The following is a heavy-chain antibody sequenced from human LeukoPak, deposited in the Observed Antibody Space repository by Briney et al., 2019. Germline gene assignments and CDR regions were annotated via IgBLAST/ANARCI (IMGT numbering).Heavy chain of an antibody. V-gene: IGHV4-39*01. Sequence: SETLSLTCTVSGGSISSSSYYWGWIRQPPGKGLEWIGSIYYSGSTCYSPSLKSRFTISVDTSKNQFSLKLSSVTAADTAVYYCARQDYFGSGNYDYWGQGTLVTVSS. CDR1: GGSISSSSYY. CDR2: IYYSGST. D-gene: IGHD3-10*01. CDR3: ARQDYFGSGNYDY. J-gene: IGHJ4*02.